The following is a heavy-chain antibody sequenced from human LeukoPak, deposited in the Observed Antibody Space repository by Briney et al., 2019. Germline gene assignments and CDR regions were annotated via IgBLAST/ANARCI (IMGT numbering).Heavy chain of an antibody. J-gene: IGHJ4*02. V-gene: IGHV4-59*01. CDR3: ASALAGYTSTWFDN. D-gene: IGHD6-13*01. Sequence: KPSETLSPPRTVSGGPHKWLHWIGIPQPPGKGLEWIGYIYNSGSTNYNPSLRSRVTISVDTSKKQFSLKVTTVTAADTAVYFCASALAGYTSTWFDNWGQGTLVTVSS. CDR2: IYNSGST. CDR1: GGPHKWLH.